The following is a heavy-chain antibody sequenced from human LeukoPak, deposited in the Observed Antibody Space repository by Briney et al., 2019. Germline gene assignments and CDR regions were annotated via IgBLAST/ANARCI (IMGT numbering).Heavy chain of an antibody. CDR1: GFTFSSYA. J-gene: IGHJ4*02. Sequence: GGSLRLSCAASGFTFSSYAMSWVRQAPGKGLEWVSTLSGSGGSTYYADSVRGRFTISRDNSKNTMYLQMNSLRAEDTAVYYCAKRIQSAMAMGYWGQGTLVTVSS. CDR2: LSGSGGST. V-gene: IGHV3-23*01. D-gene: IGHD5-18*01. CDR3: AKRIQSAMAMGY.